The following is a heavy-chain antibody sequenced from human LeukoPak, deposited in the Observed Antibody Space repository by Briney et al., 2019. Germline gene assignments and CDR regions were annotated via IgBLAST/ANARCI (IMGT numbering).Heavy chain of an antibody. CDR2: ISYDGSNK. CDR3: AKDYQPITMIARDAFDI. D-gene: IGHD3-22*01. J-gene: IGHJ3*02. Sequence: GGSLRLSCAASGFTFSSYGMHWVRQAPGKGLEWVAVISYDGSNKYYADSVKGRFTISRDNSKNTLYLQMNSLRAEDTAVYYCAKDYQPITMIARDAFDIWGQGTMVTVSS. CDR1: GFTFSSYG. V-gene: IGHV3-30*18.